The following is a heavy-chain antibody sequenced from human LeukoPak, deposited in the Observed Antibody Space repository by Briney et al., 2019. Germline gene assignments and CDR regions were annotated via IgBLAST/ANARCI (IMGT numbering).Heavy chain of an antibody. CDR3: AKDNRRHYTSGPNPDSLH. CDR1: GFTFSNYA. Sequence: QPGGSLRLSCAASGFTFSNYAMNWVRQAPGKGLEWVSTIGSSGGSTYYADSVKGRFTISRDNAKNSLYLQMNSLRVEDTAFYYCAKDNRRHYTSGPNPDSLHWGQGALVTVSS. V-gene: IGHV3-23*01. J-gene: IGHJ4*02. D-gene: IGHD6-19*01. CDR2: IGSSGGST.